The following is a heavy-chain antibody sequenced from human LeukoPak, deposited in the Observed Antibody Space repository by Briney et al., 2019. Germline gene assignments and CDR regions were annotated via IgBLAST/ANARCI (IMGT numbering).Heavy chain of an antibody. D-gene: IGHD4-17*01. CDR2: TSDDGSAK. J-gene: IGHJ4*02. CDR3: ARAPGGFHGDYSPIAY. V-gene: IGHV3-30-3*01. CDR1: GFTFSSYA. Sequence: PGRSLRLSCAASGFTFSSYAVHWVRQAPGKGLQWLALTSDDGSAKYYADSVKDRFTISRDNSQNTLYLQMNSLRADETAIYYCARAPGGFHGDYSPIAYWGQGTLVTVSS.